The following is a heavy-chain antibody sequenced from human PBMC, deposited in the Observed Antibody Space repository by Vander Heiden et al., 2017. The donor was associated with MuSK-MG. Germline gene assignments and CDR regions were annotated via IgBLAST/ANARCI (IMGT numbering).Heavy chain of an antibody. V-gene: IGHV4-31*03. CDR3: ARGIIAVADIDY. CDR1: GGSISSGGYY. CDR2: IYYSGST. Sequence: QVQLQESGPGLVKPSQTLSLTCTVSGGSISSGGYYWSWIRQHPGKGLEWIGYIYYSGSTYYNPALKSRVTISVDTSKNKFSLKLRSVTAADTAVYYCARGIIAVADIDYWGQGTLVTVSS. D-gene: IGHD6-19*01. J-gene: IGHJ4*02.